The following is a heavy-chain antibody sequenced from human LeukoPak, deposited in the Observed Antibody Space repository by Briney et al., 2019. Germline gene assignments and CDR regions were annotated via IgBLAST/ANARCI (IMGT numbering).Heavy chain of an antibody. CDR2: IYNSGRS. V-gene: IGHV4-59*01. CDR3: AGGSGASWFDP. D-gene: IGHD2-8*02. Sequence: TSETLSLTCSVSGGSISSGYWSWIRQPPGKGLEWIAYIYNSGRSNYNPSLKSRVTISLDTSKNQFSLKLSSVTAADPAVYYCAGGSGASWFDPWGQGTLVTVSS. J-gene: IGHJ5*02. CDR1: GGSISSGY.